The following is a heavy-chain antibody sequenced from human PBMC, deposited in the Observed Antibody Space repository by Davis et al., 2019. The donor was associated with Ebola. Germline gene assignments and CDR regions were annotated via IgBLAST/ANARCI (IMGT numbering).Heavy chain of an antibody. CDR2: IDPSDSYT. V-gene: IGHV5-10-1*01. CDR3: ARHEDYYDSSGYYYVIRSFDY. CDR1: GYSFTSYW. D-gene: IGHD3-22*01. Sequence: GESLKISCKGSGYSFTSYWISWVRQMPGKGLEWMGRIDPSDSYTNYSPSFQGHVTISADKSISTAYLQWSSLKASDPAMYYCARHEDYYDSSGYYYVIRSFDYWGQGTLVTVSS. J-gene: IGHJ4*02.